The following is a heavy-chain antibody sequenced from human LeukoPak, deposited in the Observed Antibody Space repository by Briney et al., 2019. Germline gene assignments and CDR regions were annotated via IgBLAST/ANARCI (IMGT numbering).Heavy chain of an antibody. Sequence: GGSLRLSCAASGFTYDDYAMHWVRQAPGQGLEWVSGISWNSGSAGYADSVKGRFAISRDNAKNSLYLHMNSLRAEDTALYFCAKGHSYGWFTYFDNWGQGTLVTVSS. V-gene: IGHV3-9*01. D-gene: IGHD5-18*01. CDR1: GFTYDDYA. CDR2: ISWNSGSA. CDR3: AKGHSYGWFTYFDN. J-gene: IGHJ4*02.